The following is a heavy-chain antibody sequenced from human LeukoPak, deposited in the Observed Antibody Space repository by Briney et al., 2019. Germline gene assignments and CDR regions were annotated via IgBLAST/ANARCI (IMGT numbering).Heavy chain of an antibody. CDR3: AKVTVATILNYYDSSGAFDC. D-gene: IGHD3-22*01. CDR1: GYIFTGYY. V-gene: IGHV1-2*02. Sequence: GASVKVSCKASGYIFTGYYMHWVRQAPGQGLEWMGWINPNSGGTNYAQKFQGRVTMTRDTSISTAYMELSRLRSDDTAVYYCAKVTVATILNYYDSSGAFDCWGQGTLVTVSS. CDR2: INPNSGGT. J-gene: IGHJ4*02.